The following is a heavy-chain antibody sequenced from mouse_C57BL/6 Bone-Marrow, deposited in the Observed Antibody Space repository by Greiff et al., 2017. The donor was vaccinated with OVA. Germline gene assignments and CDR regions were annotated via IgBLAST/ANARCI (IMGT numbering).Heavy chain of an antibody. CDR1: GYTFTDYY. Sequence: EVKLVESGPVLVKPGASVKMSCKASGYTFTDYYMNWVKQSHGKSLEWIGVINPYNGGTSYNQKFKGKATLTVDKSSSTAYMELNSLTSEDSAVYYCASLINYYGSTYWYFDVWGTGTTVTVSS. CDR2: INPYNGGT. CDR3: ASLINYYGSTYWYFDV. V-gene: IGHV1-19*01. J-gene: IGHJ1*03. D-gene: IGHD1-1*01.